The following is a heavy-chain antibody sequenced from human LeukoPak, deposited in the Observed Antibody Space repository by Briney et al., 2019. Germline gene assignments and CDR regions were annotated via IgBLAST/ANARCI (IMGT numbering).Heavy chain of an antibody. CDR3: ARMYSSGKAFDY. V-gene: IGHV4-30-2*01. CDR2: IYHSGST. J-gene: IGHJ4*02. Sequence: SETLSLTCAVSGGSISSGGYSWSWIRQPPGKGLEWIGYIYHSGSTYYNPSLKSRVTISVDRSKNQFSLKLSSVTAADTAVYYCARMYSSGKAFDYWSQGTLVTVSS. CDR1: GGSISSGGYS. D-gene: IGHD6-19*01.